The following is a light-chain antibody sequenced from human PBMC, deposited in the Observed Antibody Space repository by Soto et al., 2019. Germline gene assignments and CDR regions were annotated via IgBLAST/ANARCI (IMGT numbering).Light chain of an antibody. V-gene: IGKV1-5*03. CDR3: HQYSTYST. Sequence: DIQMTQSPSTLSASVGDRVTITCRASQSISSWLAWYQQKPGKAPRLLIYKASTLESGVPSRFRGSGSGTDFTIHIRSLTPDDVATYYCHQYSTYSTFGQGTKVDNK. J-gene: IGKJ1*01. CDR2: KAS. CDR1: QSISSW.